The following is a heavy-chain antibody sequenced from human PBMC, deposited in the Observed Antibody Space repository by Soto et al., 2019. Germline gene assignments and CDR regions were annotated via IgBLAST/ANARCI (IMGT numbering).Heavy chain of an antibody. D-gene: IGHD3-22*01. CDR3: AKGLYYYDSSGYRLFDY. CDR2: VSVSGGTT. Sequence: AGGSLRLSCAASGFMFNNYAMSWVRQAPGKGLEWVSTVSVSGGTTYYADSLKGRFTISRDNSKKTVYLQMNRLRADDTAIYYCAKGLYYYDSSGYRLFDYWGQGTLVTVPS. V-gene: IGHV3-23*01. J-gene: IGHJ4*02. CDR1: GFMFNNYA.